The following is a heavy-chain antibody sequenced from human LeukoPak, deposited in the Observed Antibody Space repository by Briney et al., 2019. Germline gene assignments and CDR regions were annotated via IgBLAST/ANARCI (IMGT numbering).Heavy chain of an antibody. CDR1: GGTFSSYT. V-gene: IGHV1-69*04. CDR3: ARDGITMVRGVMSYYYYMDV. D-gene: IGHD3-10*01. Sequence: SVKVSCKASGGTFSSYTISWVRQAPGQGLEWMGRIIPILGIANYAQKFQGRVTITADKSTSTAYMELSSLRSEDTAVYYCARDGITMVRGVMSYYYYMDVWGKGTTVTVSS. CDR2: IIPILGIA. J-gene: IGHJ6*03.